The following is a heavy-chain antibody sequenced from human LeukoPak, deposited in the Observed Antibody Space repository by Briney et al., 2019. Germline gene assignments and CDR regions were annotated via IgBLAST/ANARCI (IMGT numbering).Heavy chain of an antibody. J-gene: IGHJ3*02. D-gene: IGHD4-17*01. Sequence: GGSLRLSCAASGFTFDDYAMHWVRQAPGKGLEWVPGISWNSGSIGYADSVKGRFTISRDNAKNSLYLQMNSLRAEDTALYYCAKDYGDYDDAFDIWGQGTMVTVSS. CDR1: GFTFDDYA. CDR3: AKDYGDYDDAFDI. CDR2: ISWNSGSI. V-gene: IGHV3-9*01.